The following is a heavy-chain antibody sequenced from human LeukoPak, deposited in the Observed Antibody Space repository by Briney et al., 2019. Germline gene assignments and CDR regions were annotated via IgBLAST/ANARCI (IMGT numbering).Heavy chain of an antibody. CDR3: ARDPCGGDCYSLSHWFDP. CDR1: GYTFTSHG. D-gene: IGHD2-21*02. J-gene: IGHJ5*02. Sequence: ASVKVSCKASGYTFTSHGISWVRQAPGQGLEWMGWISTYNGNTNYAQKLQGRVSMTTDTSTSTAYIDLRSLRSDDTAVYYCARDPCGGDCYSLSHWFDPWGQGTLVTVSS. V-gene: IGHV1-18*01. CDR2: ISTYNGNT.